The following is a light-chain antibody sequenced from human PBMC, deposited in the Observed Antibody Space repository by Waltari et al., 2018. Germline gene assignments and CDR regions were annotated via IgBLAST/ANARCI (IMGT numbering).Light chain of an antibody. Sequence: EIVLTQSPGTLSLSPGERATLSCRASQSVSKYFVWYQQRLGQAPRLLIYDTYIRAPGIPDRFSGSGSGTDFSLTISRLEPEDLAVYYCQSYVRLPATFGQGTKVEIK. CDR3: QSYVRLPAT. CDR2: DTY. V-gene: IGKV3-20*01. CDR1: QSVSKY. J-gene: IGKJ1*01.